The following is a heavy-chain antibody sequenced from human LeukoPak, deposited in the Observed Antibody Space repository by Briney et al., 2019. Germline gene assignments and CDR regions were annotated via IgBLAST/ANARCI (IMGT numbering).Heavy chain of an antibody. CDR2: IRSKAYGGST. CDR1: GFTFGDYA. V-gene: IGHV3-49*04. D-gene: IGHD2-2*01. CDR3: TRAIVVVPAATRWVYYYYMDV. J-gene: IGHJ6*03. Sequence: GGSLRHACTASGFTFGDYALSWVRQAPWKGLEWVGFIRSKAYGGSTEYAASVKGRFTISRDDSKSIAYLQMNSLKTEDTAVYYCTRAIVVVPAATRWVYYYYMDVWGKGTTVTVSS.